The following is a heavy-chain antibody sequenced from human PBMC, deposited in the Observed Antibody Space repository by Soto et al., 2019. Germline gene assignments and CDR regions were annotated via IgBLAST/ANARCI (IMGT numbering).Heavy chain of an antibody. D-gene: IGHD3-16*02. V-gene: IGHV1-69*13. CDR3: ARGRLGELSFRRSHDAFAI. CDR1: GGTFSSYA. CDR2: IIPIFGTA. J-gene: IGHJ3*02. Sequence: SVKVSCKASGGTFSSYAISWVRQAPGQGLEWMGGIIPIFGTANYAQKFQGRVTITADESTSTAYMELSSLRSEDTAVYYCARGRLGELSFRRSHDAFAIWGQGTMVTVSS.